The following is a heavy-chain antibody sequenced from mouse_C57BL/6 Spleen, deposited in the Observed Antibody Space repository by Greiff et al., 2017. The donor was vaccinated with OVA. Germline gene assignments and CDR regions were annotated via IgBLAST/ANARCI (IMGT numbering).Heavy chain of an antibody. Sequence: VQGVESGGGLVKPGGSLKLSCAASGFTFSDYGMHWVRQAPEKGLEWVAYISSGSSTIYYADTVKGRFTISRDNAKNTLFLQMTSLRSEDTAMYYCARRDGNYESRGFDYWGQGTTLTVSS. CDR3: ARRDGNYESRGFDY. J-gene: IGHJ2*01. V-gene: IGHV5-17*01. D-gene: IGHD2-1*01. CDR2: ISSGSSTI. CDR1: GFTFSDYG.